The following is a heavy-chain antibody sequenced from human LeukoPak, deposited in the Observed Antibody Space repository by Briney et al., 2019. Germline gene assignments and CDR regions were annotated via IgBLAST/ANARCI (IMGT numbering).Heavy chain of an antibody. J-gene: IGHJ4*02. Sequence: PGGSLRLSCAASGFTFSSYAMSWVRQAPGKGLERVSAISGSGGSTYYADSVKGRFTISRDNSKNTLYLQMNSLRAEDTALYYCAKDDDIVVVTAILFDHWGQGTLVTVSS. CDR1: GFTFSSYA. CDR3: AKDDDIVVVTAILFDH. D-gene: IGHD2-21*02. V-gene: IGHV3-23*01. CDR2: ISGSGGST.